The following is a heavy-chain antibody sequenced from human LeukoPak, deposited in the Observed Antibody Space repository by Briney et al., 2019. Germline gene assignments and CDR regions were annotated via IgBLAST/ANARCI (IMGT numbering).Heavy chain of an antibody. D-gene: IGHD2-15*01. CDR3: AKSPVSSCRGSFCYPFDY. CDR1: GFTFSDNY. Sequence: GGSLRLSCAASGFTFSDNYMSWIRQAPGKGLEWVSAISGSDDGTYYADSVKGRFTISRDNSRNTLYLQMNTLRAEDTAVYFCAKSPVSSCRGSFCYPFDYWGQGNLVTVSS. V-gene: IGHV3-23*01. CDR2: ISGSDDGT. J-gene: IGHJ4*02.